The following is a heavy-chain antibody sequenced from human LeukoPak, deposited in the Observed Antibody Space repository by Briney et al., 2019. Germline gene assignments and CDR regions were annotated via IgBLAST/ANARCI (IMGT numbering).Heavy chain of an antibody. CDR1: GFTFSDYY. CDR3: TRGYSYGTG. D-gene: IGHD5-18*01. CDR2: IRSKAYGGTT. J-gene: IGHJ4*02. Sequence: SLRLSCAASGFTFSDYYMSWIRQAPGKGLEWVGFIRSKAYGGTTEYAASVKGRFTISRDDSKSIAYLQMNSLKTEDTAVYYCTRGYSYGTGWGQGTLVTVSS. V-gene: IGHV3-49*03.